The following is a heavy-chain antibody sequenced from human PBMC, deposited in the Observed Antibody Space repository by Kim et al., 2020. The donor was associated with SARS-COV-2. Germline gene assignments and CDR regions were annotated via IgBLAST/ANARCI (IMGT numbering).Heavy chain of an antibody. Sequence: SVKVSCKASGGTFSSYAISWVRQAPGQGLEWMGGIIPIFGTANYAQKFQGRVTITADESTSTAYMELSSLRSEDTAVYYCARAPVWMVSSSWYNWYFDLWGRGTLVTVSS. CDR2: IIPIFGTA. J-gene: IGHJ2*01. D-gene: IGHD6-13*01. V-gene: IGHV1-69*13. CDR1: GGTFSSYA. CDR3: ARAPVWMVSSSWYNWYFDL.